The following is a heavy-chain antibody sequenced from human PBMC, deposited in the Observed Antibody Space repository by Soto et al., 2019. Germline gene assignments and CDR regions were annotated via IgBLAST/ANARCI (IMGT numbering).Heavy chain of an antibody. V-gene: IGHV3-33*01. D-gene: IGHD1-7*01. CDR2: IWYDGSNK. CDR3: AREAGNTRYYGMGV. Sequence: QVQLVESGGGVVQPGRSLRLSCAASGFTFSSYGMHWVRQAPGKGLVWVAVIWYDGSNKYYADSVKGRFTISRDNSKNTLYLQTNSLRAEDTAVYYCAREAGNTRYYGMGVWGQGTTVTVSS. CDR1: GFTFSSYG. J-gene: IGHJ6*02.